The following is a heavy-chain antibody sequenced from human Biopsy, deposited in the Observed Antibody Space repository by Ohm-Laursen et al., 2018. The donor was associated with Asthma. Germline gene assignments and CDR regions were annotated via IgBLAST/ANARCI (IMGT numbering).Heavy chain of an antibody. J-gene: IGHJ5*02. CDR1: GGSINIGDYY. V-gene: IGHV4-30-4*08. CDR2: IYYSGST. CDR3: ARASVAASSNWFDP. Sequence: TLSLTCTVSGGSINIGDYYWSWIRQHPVKGLEWIGHIYYSGSTSYNPSPKGGVTISVDTSKNQFSLKLSSVTAADTAVYYCARASVAASSNWFDPWGQGTLVTVSS. D-gene: IGHD6-19*01.